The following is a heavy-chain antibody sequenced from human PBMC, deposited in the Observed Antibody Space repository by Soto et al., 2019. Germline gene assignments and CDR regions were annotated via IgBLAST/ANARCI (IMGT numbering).Heavy chain of an antibody. Sequence: GGSLRLSCAASGFTFSNAWMNWVRQAPGKGLEWVGRIKSKTDGGTTDYAAPVKGRFTISRDDSKNTLYLQMNSLKTEDTAVYYCTGRRGIAEAGGGDYWGQGTLVTVSS. D-gene: IGHD6-13*01. V-gene: IGHV3-15*07. CDR2: IKSKTDGGTT. J-gene: IGHJ4*02. CDR3: TGRRGIAEAGGGDY. CDR1: GFTFSNAW.